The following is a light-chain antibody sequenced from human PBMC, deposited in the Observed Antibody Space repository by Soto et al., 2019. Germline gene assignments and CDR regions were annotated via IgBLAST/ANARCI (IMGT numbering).Light chain of an antibody. CDR3: VSFAGGTYV. CDR1: TTDIGNYNY. J-gene: IGLJ1*01. V-gene: IGLV2-14*01. Sequence: QSVLTQPASVSGSLGQSITISCTGTTTDIGNYNYVSWYQQSPGKAPKLLIYEVSNRPSGVSSRFSGSKSGNTASLTISGLRAEDEADYYCVSFAGGTYVFGTGTKVTVL. CDR2: EVS.